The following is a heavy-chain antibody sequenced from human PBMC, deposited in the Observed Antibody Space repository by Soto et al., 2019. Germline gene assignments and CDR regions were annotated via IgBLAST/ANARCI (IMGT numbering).Heavy chain of an antibody. J-gene: IGHJ6*03. D-gene: IGHD6-25*01. CDR1: GFTFDDYA. CDR3: AKDHTADPPAFYYYMDV. V-gene: IGHV3-9*01. Sequence: GGSLRLSCAASGFTFDDYAMHWVRQAPGKGLEWVSGISWNSGSIGYADSVKGRFTISRDNAKNSLYLQMNSLRAEDTALYYCAKDHTADPPAFYYYMDVWGKGTTVTVSS. CDR2: ISWNSGSI.